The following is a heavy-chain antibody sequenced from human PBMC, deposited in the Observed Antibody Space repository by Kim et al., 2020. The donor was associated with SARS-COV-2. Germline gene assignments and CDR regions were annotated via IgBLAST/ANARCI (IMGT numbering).Heavy chain of an antibody. Sequence: SETLSLTCAVSGGSISSSNWWSWVRQPPGKGLEWIGEIYHSGSTNYNPSLKSRVTISVDKSKNQFSLKLSSVTAADTAVYYCARSFEYSSSGDAFDIWGQGTMVTVSS. D-gene: IGHD6-6*01. V-gene: IGHV4-4*02. CDR2: IYHSGST. J-gene: IGHJ3*02. CDR1: GGSISSSNW. CDR3: ARSFEYSSSGDAFDI.